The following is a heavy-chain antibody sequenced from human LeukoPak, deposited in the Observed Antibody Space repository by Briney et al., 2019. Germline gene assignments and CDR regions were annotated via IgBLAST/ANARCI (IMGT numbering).Heavy chain of an antibody. CDR1: GFTFSSYG. CDR2: IWYDGSNK. V-gene: IGHV3-33*01. D-gene: IGHD2-2*01. Sequence: PGGSLRLSCAASGFTFSSYGIHWVRQAPGKGLEWVAVIWYDGSNKYYADSVKGRFTISRDNSKNTLYLQMNSLRAEDTAVYYCARETVVPAAMYLDPWGQGTLVTVSS. CDR3: ARETVVPAAMYLDP. J-gene: IGHJ5*02.